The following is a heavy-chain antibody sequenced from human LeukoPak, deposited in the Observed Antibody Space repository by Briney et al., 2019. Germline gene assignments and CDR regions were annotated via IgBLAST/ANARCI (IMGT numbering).Heavy chain of an antibody. V-gene: IGHV1-8*01. D-gene: IGHD2-2*01. CDR2: MNPKNGHT. Sequence: KPGASVKVPCKASGYTFTSYDINWVRQATGQGLEWMGLMNPKNGHTVYAQKFQGRVTMTRDTSISTAYLEQSSLRSEDTAVYYCARNLMYCSSTTCYLDYWGQGTLVTVSS. CDR1: GYTFTSYD. J-gene: IGHJ4*02. CDR3: ARNLMYCSSTTCYLDY.